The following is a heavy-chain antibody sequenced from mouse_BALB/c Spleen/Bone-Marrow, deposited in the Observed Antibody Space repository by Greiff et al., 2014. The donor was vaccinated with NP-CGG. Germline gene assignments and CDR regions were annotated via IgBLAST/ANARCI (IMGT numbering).Heavy chain of an antibody. CDR1: GFSFSDYY. CDR2: ISNGGGST. J-gene: IGHJ2*01. D-gene: IGHD1-1*01. Sequence: EVQVVEPGGGLVQPGGSLKLSCATSGFSFSDYYMYWIRQTPEKRLEWVAYISNGGGSTYYPDTVKGRFTISRDNAKNTLYLQISRLKSEDTAMYYCARLGDYSYFDYWGQGTTLTVSS. CDR3: ARLGDYSYFDY. V-gene: IGHV5-12*02.